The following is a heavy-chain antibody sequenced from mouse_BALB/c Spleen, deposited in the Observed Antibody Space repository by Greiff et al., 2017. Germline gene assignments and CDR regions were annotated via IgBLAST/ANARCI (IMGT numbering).Heavy chain of an antibody. D-gene: IGHD1-1*01. J-gene: IGHJ3*01. CDR2: IYPGDGDT. V-gene: IGHV1-80*01. CDR3: ARPYGSSYQAWFAY. CDR1: GYAFSSYW. Sequence: VQLVESGAELVRPGSSVKISCKASGYAFSSYWMNWVKQRPGQGLEWIGQIYPGDGDTNYNGKFKGKATLTADKSSSTAYMQLSSLTSEDSAVYFCARPYGSSYQAWFAYWGQGTLVTVSA.